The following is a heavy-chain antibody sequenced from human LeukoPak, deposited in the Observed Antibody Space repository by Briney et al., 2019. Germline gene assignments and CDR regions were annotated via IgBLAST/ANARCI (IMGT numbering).Heavy chain of an antibody. V-gene: IGHV1-18*01. CDR1: GYTFTSYG. CDR2: ISAYNGNT. J-gene: IGHJ5*02. Sequence: ASVKVSCEASGYTFTSYGISWVRQAPGQGLEWMGWISAYNGNTNYAQKLQGRVTMTTDTSTSTAYMELRSLRSDDTAVYYCARAYCSSTSCYGARFDPWGQGTLVTVSS. CDR3: ARAYCSSTSCYGARFDP. D-gene: IGHD2-2*01.